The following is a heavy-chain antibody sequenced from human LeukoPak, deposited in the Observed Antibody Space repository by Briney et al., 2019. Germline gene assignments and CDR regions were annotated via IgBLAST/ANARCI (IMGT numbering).Heavy chain of an antibody. J-gene: IGHJ4*02. CDR2: ISKDGNNK. D-gene: IGHD4-11*01. V-gene: IGHV3-30*03. Sequence: PGGCLRLSCAASGFSFNFYPMHWVRQAPGRGLECVAVISKDGNNKYYAHSVKGRFTISRDNSRNTLSQQMNGLRVGDTAVYYCAIPDYSEGFYVANHYWGRGTLVTLP. CDR3: AIPDYSEGFYVANHY. CDR1: GFSFNFYP.